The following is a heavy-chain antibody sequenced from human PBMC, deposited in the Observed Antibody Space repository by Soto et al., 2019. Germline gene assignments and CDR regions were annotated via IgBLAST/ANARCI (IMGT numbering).Heavy chain of an antibody. CDR2: IYYSGST. CDR1: GGSISGYY. V-gene: IGHV4-59*01. D-gene: IGHD3-22*01. Sequence: SETLSLTCTVSGGSISGYYWSWIRQPPGKGLEWIGYIYYSGSTNYNPSLKSRVTISVDTSKNQFSLKLSSVTAADTAVYFCARVWDYYDGSGYYPNWFDPWGQGTLVTVSS. J-gene: IGHJ5*02. CDR3: ARVWDYYDGSGYYPNWFDP.